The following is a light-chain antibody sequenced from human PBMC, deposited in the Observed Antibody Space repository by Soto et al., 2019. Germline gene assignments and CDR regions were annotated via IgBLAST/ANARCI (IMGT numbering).Light chain of an antibody. CDR2: GAS. CDR3: QQHGISHIT. V-gene: IGKV3-20*01. J-gene: IGKJ5*01. CDR1: QTIKNNY. Sequence: EDVLTQYPGTLSLSPGERATLSCRASQTIKNNYLAWYQQKPGQAPRLLIYGASTRATGIPLRFSGSGSGTDFTLTISRLEPEDFAVYYCQQHGISHITFGQGTRLEIK.